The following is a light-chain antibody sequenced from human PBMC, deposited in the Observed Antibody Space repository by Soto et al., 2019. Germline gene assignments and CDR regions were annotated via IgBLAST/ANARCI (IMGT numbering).Light chain of an antibody. V-gene: IGLV2-23*02. J-gene: IGLJ7*01. CDR3: CSYGGSRAV. CDR1: SSDVGSHNL. CDR2: EVS. Sequence: QSALTQPASVSGSPGQSITISCTGTSSDVGSHNLVSWYEQHPGHAPKLMIYEVSKRPLGVSTRFSASKSGNTASLTISGVQGEDEAGYYCCSYGGSRAVFGGGTQLPV.